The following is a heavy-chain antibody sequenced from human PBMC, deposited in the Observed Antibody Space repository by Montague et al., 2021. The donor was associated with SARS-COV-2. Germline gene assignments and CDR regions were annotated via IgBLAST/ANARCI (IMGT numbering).Heavy chain of an antibody. CDR2: ISSTGST. Sequence: SETLSLTCSVSGDSFTYFYWSWIRQSPGKGLEWIGYISSTGSTNYNPSFKSRFTISVDTSENQFSLKVTSVTAADTAVYYCARKAVLADCFDFWGHGTLVTVSS. V-gene: IGHV4-59*01. D-gene: IGHD2/OR15-2a*01. CDR1: GDSFTYFY. J-gene: IGHJ4*01. CDR3: ARKAVLADCFDF.